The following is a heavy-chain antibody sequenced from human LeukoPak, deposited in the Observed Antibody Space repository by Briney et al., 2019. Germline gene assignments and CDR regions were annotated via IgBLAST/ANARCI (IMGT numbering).Heavy chain of an antibody. CDR1: GGSFSGYY. CDR3: ARKPRYCSGGSCYSWFDP. D-gene: IGHD2-15*01. CDR2: INHSGST. J-gene: IGHJ5*02. V-gene: IGHV4-34*01. Sequence: SETLSLTCAVYGGSFSGYYWSWIRQPPGKGLEWIGEINHSGSTNYNPSLKSRVTMPVDTSKNQFSLKLSSVTAADTAAYYCARKPRYCSGGSCYSWFDPWGQGTLVTVSS.